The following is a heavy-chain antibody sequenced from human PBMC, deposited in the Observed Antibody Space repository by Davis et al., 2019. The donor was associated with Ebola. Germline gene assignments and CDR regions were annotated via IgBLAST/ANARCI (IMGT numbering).Heavy chain of an antibody. D-gene: IGHD2-15*01. CDR1: GGSTSTYY. J-gene: IGHJ3*02. V-gene: IGHV4-59*12. CDR2: VHSSGST. CDR3: ARGQLGYCSGGSCYYLFAAFDI. Sequence: MPSETLSLTCTVSGGSTSTYYWSWIRQPPGKGLEWIGYVHSSGSTHYNPSLKSRVTISVDTSKNQFSLKLSSVTAADTAVYYCARGQLGYCSGGSCYYLFAAFDIWGQGTMVTVSS.